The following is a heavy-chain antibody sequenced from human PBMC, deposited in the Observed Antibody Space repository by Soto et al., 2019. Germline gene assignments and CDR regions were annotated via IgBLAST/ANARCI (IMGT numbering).Heavy chain of an antibody. Sequence: PGESLKISCKGSGYSFTSYWIGWVRQMPGKGLEWMGIIYPGDSDTRYSPSFQGQVTIPADKSISTAYLQWSSLKASDTAMYYCARNTRITGTTNYYGMDVWGQGTTVTVSS. CDR2: IYPGDSDT. D-gene: IGHD1-7*01. CDR1: GYSFTSYW. CDR3: ARNTRITGTTNYYGMDV. V-gene: IGHV5-51*01. J-gene: IGHJ6*02.